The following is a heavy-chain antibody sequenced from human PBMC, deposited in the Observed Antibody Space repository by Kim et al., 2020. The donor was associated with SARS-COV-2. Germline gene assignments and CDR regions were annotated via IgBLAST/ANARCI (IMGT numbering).Heavy chain of an antibody. D-gene: IGHD2-8*01. CDR3: VRGLTANARHDFDF. CDR2: TWYNSRWYR. CDR1: GDSVSSTGAT. V-gene: IGHV6-1*01. Sequence: SQTLSLTCAISGDSVSSTGATWNWVRQSPSRGLEWLGRTWYNSRWYRDYAVSVKSRATINPDTAKNQFSLQLNSVTPADTAVYYCVRGLTANARHDFDFWGQGTLVTVSS. J-gene: IGHJ4*02.